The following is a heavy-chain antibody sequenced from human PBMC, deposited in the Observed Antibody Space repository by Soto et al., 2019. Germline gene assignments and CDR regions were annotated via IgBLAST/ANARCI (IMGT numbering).Heavy chain of an antibody. CDR3: ARETRPYYFDSSGYPDVFDI. CDR1: GGTFSSHG. V-gene: IGHV1-69*13. CDR2: IIPMLVTP. Sequence: GASVKVSCKATGGTFSSHGISWVRQAPGQGLEWMGVIIPMLVTPQYAQRFQGRVTITADELTSTVYMELTSLRPEDTAVYFCARETRPYYFDSSGYPDVFDIWGQGTVVT. D-gene: IGHD3-22*01. J-gene: IGHJ3*02.